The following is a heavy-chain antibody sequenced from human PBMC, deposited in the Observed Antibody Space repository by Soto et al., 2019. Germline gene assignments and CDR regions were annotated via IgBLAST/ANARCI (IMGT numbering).Heavy chain of an antibody. V-gene: IGHV4-39*01. CDR1: GGSISSSSHY. Sequence: NPSETLSLTCTVSGGSISSSSHYWGWIRQPPGKGLEWIGSIYYSGSTYYNPSLKSRVTISVDTSKNQFSLKLSSVTAADTAVYYCARQGYYGSGSYYKFRWFDPWGQGTLVTVSS. D-gene: IGHD3-10*01. CDR2: IYYSGST. J-gene: IGHJ5*02. CDR3: ARQGYYGSGSYYKFRWFDP.